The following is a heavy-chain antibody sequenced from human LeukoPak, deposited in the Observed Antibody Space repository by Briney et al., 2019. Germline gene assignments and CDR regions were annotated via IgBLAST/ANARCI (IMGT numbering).Heavy chain of an antibody. D-gene: IGHD3-22*01. CDR2: IYHSGST. V-gene: IGHV4-38-2*02. CDR3: ARESYYDSSGYSHDAFDI. Sequence: SETLSLTCTVSGYSISSGYYWGWIRQPPGKGLEWMGTIYHSGSTYYNPSLKSRVTISVDTSKNQFSLKLSSVTAADTAVYYCARESYYDSSGYSHDAFDIWGQGTMVTVSS. J-gene: IGHJ3*02. CDR1: GYSISSGYY.